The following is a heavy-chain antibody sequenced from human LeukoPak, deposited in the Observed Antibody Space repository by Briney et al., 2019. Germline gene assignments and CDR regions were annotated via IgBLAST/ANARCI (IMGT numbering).Heavy chain of an antibody. J-gene: IGHJ4*02. D-gene: IGHD2-15*01. CDR3: AREEFCNGGGCSFDS. CDR1: GGSLSSYY. CDR2: IYPSGTT. Sequence: PSETLSLTCSVSGGSLSSYYWSWIRQSAGKGLEWIGRIYPSGTTNYNPSLKSRVTVSLDTSKYHFSLNLSSVTAADTAMYYCAREEFCNGGGCSFDSWGQGALVTVSS. V-gene: IGHV4-4*07.